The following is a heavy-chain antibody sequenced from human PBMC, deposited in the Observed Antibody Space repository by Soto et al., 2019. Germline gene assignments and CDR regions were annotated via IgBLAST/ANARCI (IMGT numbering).Heavy chain of an antibody. Sequence: QVQLQESGPGLVKPSQTLSLTCTVSGGSMNSGGYCWNWIRQHPGEGLEWIGCISYGGTTSYNPSLKSRLTISVDTSKNQFSLMLNSVTAADPAVYYCSRGILVWGQGTPITVSS. CDR3: SRGILV. V-gene: IGHV4-31*03. CDR2: ISYGGTT. D-gene: IGHD2-15*01. CDR1: GGSMNSGGYC. J-gene: IGHJ4*02.